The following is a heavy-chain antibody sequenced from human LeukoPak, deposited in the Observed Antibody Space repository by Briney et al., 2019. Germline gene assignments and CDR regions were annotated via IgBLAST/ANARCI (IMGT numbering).Heavy chain of an antibody. CDR3: ARDRVRGNSNPFFDY. J-gene: IGHJ4*02. Sequence: SDTLSLTCTVSGGSVSSVTYYWSWIRRPPGKGLEWIGYIYYSGTTKYNPSLKSRVTISVDTSKNQFSLKLSSVTAADTAVYYCARDRVRGNSNPFFDYWGQGTLVTVSS. D-gene: IGHD4-11*01. V-gene: IGHV4-61*01. CDR2: IYYSGTT. CDR1: GGSVSSVTYY.